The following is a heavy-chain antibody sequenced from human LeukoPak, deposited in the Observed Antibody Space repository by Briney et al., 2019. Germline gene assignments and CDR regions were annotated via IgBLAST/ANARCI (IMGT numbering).Heavy chain of an antibody. Sequence: GGSLRLSCAASGFTLSNYWMSWVRQAPGKGLEWVANIKQDGSEKYYVDSVKGRFTISRDNAKESVSLQMNSLRAEDTAIYYCSAILYHWGQGTLVTVSS. J-gene: IGHJ4*02. CDR2: IKQDGSEK. D-gene: IGHD2-2*01. V-gene: IGHV3-7*01. CDR1: GFTLSNYW. CDR3: SAILYH.